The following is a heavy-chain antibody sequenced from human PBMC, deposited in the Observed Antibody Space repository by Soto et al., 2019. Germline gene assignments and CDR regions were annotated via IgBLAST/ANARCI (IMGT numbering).Heavy chain of an antibody. CDR1: GGSISSSSYY. CDR3: AAFKYYDFWSGYLEEDYGMDV. CDR2: IYYSGST. D-gene: IGHD3-3*01. Sequence: QLQLQESGPGLVKPSETLSLTCTVSGGSISSSSYYWGWIRQPPGKGLEWIGSIYYSGSTYYNPSLKRRVTISVDTSKNQFSLKLSSVTAADTAVYYCAAFKYYDFWSGYLEEDYGMDVWGQGTTVTVSS. J-gene: IGHJ6*02. V-gene: IGHV4-39*01.